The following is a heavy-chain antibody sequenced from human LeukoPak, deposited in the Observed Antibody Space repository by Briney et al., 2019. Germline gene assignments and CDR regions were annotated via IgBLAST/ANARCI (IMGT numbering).Heavy chain of an antibody. CDR3: ARGRSGWYHNFDY. CDR1: GFTFSSYS. Sequence: GGSLRLSCAATGFTFSSYSMNWVRQAPGKALECRSSITSSSSYIYYTDSVKGRFTISRDKAKNSLYLQMNSLRAEDTAVYYCARGRSGWYHNFDYWGQGTLVTVSS. V-gene: IGHV3-21*01. CDR2: ITSSSSYI. D-gene: IGHD6-19*01. J-gene: IGHJ4*02.